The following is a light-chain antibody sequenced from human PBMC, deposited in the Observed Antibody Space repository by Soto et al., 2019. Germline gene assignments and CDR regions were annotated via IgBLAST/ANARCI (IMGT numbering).Light chain of an antibody. J-gene: IGLJ1*01. Sequence: QSVLTQPPSASGSPGQSVTVSCTGTKNDIGVYDFVSWYQHHPGKAPRLIIYEVVQRPSGVPDRFSGSKSGNTASLTISGLQSEDEADYHCSSFTSSITYVFGTGTKVTVL. CDR3: SSFTSSITYV. CDR2: EVV. CDR1: KNDIGVYDF. V-gene: IGLV2-8*01.